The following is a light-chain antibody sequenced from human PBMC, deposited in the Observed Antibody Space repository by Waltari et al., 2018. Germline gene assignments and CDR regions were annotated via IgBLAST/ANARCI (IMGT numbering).Light chain of an antibody. Sequence: QSVLPQPPPASGTPGQGVTTSSSSSSSTIRSNYVYWYQQLPGTAPKTLIYRNDQRPSGVPARFSGSKSGTSASLDISGLRSEDEADYHCATWDDNLSHWVFGGGTKMTVL. CDR1: SSTIRSNY. J-gene: IGLJ3*02. V-gene: IGLV1-47*01. CDR3: ATWDDNLSHWV. CDR2: RND.